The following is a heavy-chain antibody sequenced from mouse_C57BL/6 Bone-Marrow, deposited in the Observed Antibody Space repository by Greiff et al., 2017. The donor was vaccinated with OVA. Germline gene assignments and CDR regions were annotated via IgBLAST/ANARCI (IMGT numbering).Heavy chain of an antibody. CDR2: INPSSGYT. D-gene: IGHD1-1*01. V-gene: IGHV1-4*01. CDR3: ARFYYYASLAY. Sequence: VQLQQSGAELARPGASVKMSCKASGYTFTSYTMHWVKQRPGQGLEWIGYINPSSGYTKYNQKFKDKATLTADKSSSAAYMQLSSLTSEDSAVYYCARFYYYASLAYCGQGTLVTVSA. CDR1: GYTFTSYT. J-gene: IGHJ3*01.